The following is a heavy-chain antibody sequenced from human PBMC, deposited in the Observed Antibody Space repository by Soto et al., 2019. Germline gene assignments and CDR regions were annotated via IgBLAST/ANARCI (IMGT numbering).Heavy chain of an antibody. CDR2: IYYSGST. D-gene: IGHD3-22*01. J-gene: IGHJ4*02. CDR3: AREASRGYIDY. CDR1: GGSISSSSYY. Sequence: SETLSLTCTVSGGSISSSSYYWSWIRQPPGKGLEWIAYIYYSGSTKYNPSLKSRVTISVDTSKDQFSLKLNSVTAADTAVYYCAREASRGYIDYWGQGTLVTVSS. V-gene: IGHV4-61*01.